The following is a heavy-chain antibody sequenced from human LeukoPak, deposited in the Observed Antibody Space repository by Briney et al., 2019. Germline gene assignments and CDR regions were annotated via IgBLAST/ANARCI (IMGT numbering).Heavy chain of an antibody. V-gene: IGHV4-34*01. J-gene: IGHJ6*03. CDR1: GGSFSGYY. D-gene: IGHD4-17*01. CDR2: INHSGST. Sequence: SETLSLTCAVYGGSFSGYYWSWIRQPPGKGLEWIGEINHSGSTNYNPSLKSRVTISVDTSKNQFSLKLSSVTAADTAVYYCARVGGTTHYYYYYYMDVWGKGTTVTVSS. CDR3: ARVGGTTHYYYYYYMDV.